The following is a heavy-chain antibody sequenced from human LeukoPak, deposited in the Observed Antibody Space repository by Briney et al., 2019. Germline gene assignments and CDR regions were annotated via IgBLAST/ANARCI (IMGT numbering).Heavy chain of an antibody. J-gene: IGHJ4*02. D-gene: IGHD1-7*01. V-gene: IGHV3-74*01. CDR2: IISDGRNT. Sequence: GGSLRLSCAASGFTFSDYEMYWVRQAPGKGLVWVSRIISDGRNTDYADSVKGRFTISRDNAKNTLYLQMNSPRAEDTAVYYCARGNYGFDYWGQGTLVTVSS. CDR1: GFTFSDYE. CDR3: ARGNYGFDY.